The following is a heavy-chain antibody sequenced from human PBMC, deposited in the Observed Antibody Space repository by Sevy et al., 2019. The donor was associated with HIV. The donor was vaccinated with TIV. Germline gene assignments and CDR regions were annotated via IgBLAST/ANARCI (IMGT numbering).Heavy chain of an antibody. D-gene: IGHD2-8*01. CDR3: ARDLIVLTLYYYYGMDV. CDR1: GYTFTSYY. J-gene: IGHJ6*02. CDR2: INPSGGST. Sequence: ASVKVSCKAPGYTFTSYYMHWVRQAPGQGLEWMGIINPSGGSTSYAQKFQGRVTMTRDTSTSTVYMELSSLRSEDTAVYYCARDLIVLTLYYYYGMDVWGQGTTVTVSS. V-gene: IGHV1-46*01.